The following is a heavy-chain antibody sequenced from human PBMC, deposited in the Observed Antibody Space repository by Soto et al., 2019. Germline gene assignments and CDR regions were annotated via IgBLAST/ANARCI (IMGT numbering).Heavy chain of an antibody. J-gene: IGHJ4*02. CDR2: ISSSSGDI. CDR1: GFNFNMYT. V-gene: IGHV3-21*01. Sequence: GGSLRLSCVASGFNFNMYTMNWVRQAPGKGLEWVSSISSSSGDIFYADSVKGQFTISRDNAKNSLNLQMSSLRVEDTAVYYCARDLSRPQKTYYVSSANPDYCGQGTLVTVSS. CDR3: ARDLSRPQKTYYVSSANPDY. D-gene: IGHD3-22*01.